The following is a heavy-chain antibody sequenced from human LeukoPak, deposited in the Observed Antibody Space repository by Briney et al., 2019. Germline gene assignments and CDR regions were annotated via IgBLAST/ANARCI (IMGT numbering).Heavy chain of an antibody. Sequence: SETLSLTCAVSGASISTYYWSWFRQPPGKGLEWIGYIYYSGSTNYNPSLENRVTISVDTSKKQFSLKLSSVTAADTAVYYCARGGGATLYYGMDVWGQGTTVTVSS. CDR1: GASISTYY. CDR3: ARGGGATLYYGMDV. J-gene: IGHJ6*02. D-gene: IGHD1-26*01. V-gene: IGHV4-59*08. CDR2: IYYSGST.